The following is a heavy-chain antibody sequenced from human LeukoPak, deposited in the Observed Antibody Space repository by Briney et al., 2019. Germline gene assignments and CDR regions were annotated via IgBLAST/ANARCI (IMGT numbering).Heavy chain of an antibody. V-gene: IGHV4-59*12. Sequence: SETLSLTCTVSGGSISSYYWSWIRQPPRKGLEWIGYIYYSGSTNYNPSLKSRVTISVDTSKNQFSLELSSVTAADTAVYYCARAHFIASYYYGVDVWGQGTTVTVSS. J-gene: IGHJ6*02. CDR1: GGSISSYY. CDR3: ARAHFIASYYYGVDV. D-gene: IGHD3-3*02. CDR2: IYYSGST.